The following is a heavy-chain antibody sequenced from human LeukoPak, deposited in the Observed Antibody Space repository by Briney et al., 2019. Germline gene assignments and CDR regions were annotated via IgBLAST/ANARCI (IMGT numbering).Heavy chain of an antibody. CDR3: AGGGLSGQLDY. J-gene: IGHJ4*02. V-gene: IGHV1-2*02. D-gene: IGHD6-19*01. CDR1: GYTFTGYY. Sequence: ASVKVSCKASGYTFTGYYMHWVRQAPGQGLEWMGWINPNSGGTNSAQKFQGRVTMTRDTSISTAYMELSRLRSDDTAVYYSAGGGLSGQLDYWGQGTLVTVSS. CDR2: INPNSGGT.